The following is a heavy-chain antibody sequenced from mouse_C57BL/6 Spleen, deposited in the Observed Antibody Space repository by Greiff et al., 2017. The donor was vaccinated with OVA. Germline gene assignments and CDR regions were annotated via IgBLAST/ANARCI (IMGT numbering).Heavy chain of an antibody. CDR2: IDPSDSYT. D-gene: IGHD1-1*01. J-gene: IGHJ4*01. CDR3: ARKGVFITTVVVPITGAIDY. Sequence: QVQLQQPGAELVMPGASVKLSCKASGYTFTSYWMHWVKQRPGQGLEWIGEIDPSDSYTNYNQKFKGKSTLTVDKSSSTAYMQLSSLTSEDSAVYYCARKGVFITTVVVPITGAIDYWGQGTSVTVSS. CDR1: GYTFTSYW. V-gene: IGHV1-69*01.